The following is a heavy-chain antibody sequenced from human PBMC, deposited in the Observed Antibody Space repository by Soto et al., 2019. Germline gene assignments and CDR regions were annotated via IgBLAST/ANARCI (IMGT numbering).Heavy chain of an antibody. CDR3: TTGREL. V-gene: IGHV3-15*01. CDR1: GFTFSNVW. Sequence: EVQLVESGGGLVKPGGSLRLSCAASGFTFSNVWMSWVRQVPGKGLEWVGHIKSKAHGGTTDNAAPVKGRFTISRDDSKDTLYLQMNSLKSEDTAVYYCTTGRELWGQGTMVTVSS. CDR2: IKSKAHGGTT. J-gene: IGHJ3*01. D-gene: IGHD1-1*01.